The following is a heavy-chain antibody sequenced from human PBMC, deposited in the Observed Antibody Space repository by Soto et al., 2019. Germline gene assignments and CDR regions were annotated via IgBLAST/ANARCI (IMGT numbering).Heavy chain of an antibody. V-gene: IGHV1-46*01. J-gene: IGHJ4*02. CDR2: INPSGGST. CDR3: TTDSRLLRDIVVVPAAMDGPNFDY. CDR1: GYTFTSYY. Sequence: ASVKVSCXASGYTFTSYYMHWVRQAPGQGLEWMGIINPSGGSTSYAQKFQGRVTMTRDTSTSTVYMELSSLRSEDTAVYYCTTDSRLLRDIVVVPAAMDGPNFDYWGQGTLVTVSS. D-gene: IGHD2-2*01.